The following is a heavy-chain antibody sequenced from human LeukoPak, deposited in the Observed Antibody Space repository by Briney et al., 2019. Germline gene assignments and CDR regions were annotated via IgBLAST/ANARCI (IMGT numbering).Heavy chain of an antibody. CDR2: ISSSSSYI. J-gene: IGHJ4*02. D-gene: IGHD4-23*01. V-gene: IGHV3-21*01. CDR1: GFTFSSYS. Sequence: GGSLRLSCAASGFTFSSYSMNWVRQAPGKGLEWVSSISSSSSYIYYADSVKGRFTISRVNAKNSLYLQMNSLRAEDTAVYYCARGATVVIDYWGQGTLVTVSS. CDR3: ARGATVVIDY.